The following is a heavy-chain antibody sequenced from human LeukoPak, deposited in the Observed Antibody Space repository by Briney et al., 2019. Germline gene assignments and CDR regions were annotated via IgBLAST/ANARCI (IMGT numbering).Heavy chain of an antibody. CDR2: ISAYNGNT. J-gene: IGHJ4*02. D-gene: IGHD5-24*01. CDR3: ARDQSRDDYNRFDY. CDR1: GYTFTSYG. V-gene: IGHV1-18*01. Sequence: ASVKVSCKASGYTFTSYGISWVRQAPGQGLEWMGWISAYNGNTNYAQKLQGRVTMTTDTSTSTAYMELRSLRSDDTAVYYCARDQSRDDYNRFDYWGQGTLVTVSS.